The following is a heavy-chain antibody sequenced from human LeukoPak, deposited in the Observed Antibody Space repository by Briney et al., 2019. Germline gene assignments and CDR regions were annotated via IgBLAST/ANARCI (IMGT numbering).Heavy chain of an antibody. CDR3: ARDLYDNNRVQDY. V-gene: IGHV3-30-3*01. CDR1: GFTFSSYA. Sequence: GRSLRLSCAASGFTFSSYAMHWVRQAPGKGLEWVAIISYDGSDTYYTDSVKGRFTISRDNSKNTLYLQMNSLRAEDTAVYYCARDLYDNNRVQDYWGQGTLVTVSS. CDR2: ISYDGSDT. J-gene: IGHJ4*02. D-gene: IGHD1-14*01.